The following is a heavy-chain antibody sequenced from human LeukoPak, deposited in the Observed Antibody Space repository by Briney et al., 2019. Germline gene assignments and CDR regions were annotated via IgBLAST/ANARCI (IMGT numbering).Heavy chain of an antibody. CDR1: GGSISSGSYY. CDR3: ARFRLGSSTQTYYMDV. V-gene: IGHV4-61*02. D-gene: IGHD6-6*01. Sequence: SSETLSLTCTVSGGSISSGSYYWSWIRQPAGKGLEWIGRIYTSGSTNYNPSLKSRVTISVDKSKNQFFLKLSSVTAADTAVYYCARFRLGSSTQTYYMDVWGKGTTVTVSS. CDR2: IYTSGST. J-gene: IGHJ6*03.